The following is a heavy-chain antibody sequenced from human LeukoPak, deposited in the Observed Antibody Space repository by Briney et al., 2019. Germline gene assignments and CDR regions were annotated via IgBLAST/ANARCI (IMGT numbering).Heavy chain of an antibody. CDR1: GGSISSSSYY. Sequence: PSETLSLTCTVSGGSISSSSYYWGWIRQPPGKGLEWIGSIYYSGSTYYNPSLKSRVTISVDTPKNQFSLKLSSVTAADTAVYYCARGGLWYFDLWGRGTLVTVSS. J-gene: IGHJ2*01. V-gene: IGHV4-39*07. CDR2: IYYSGST. CDR3: ARGGLWYFDL.